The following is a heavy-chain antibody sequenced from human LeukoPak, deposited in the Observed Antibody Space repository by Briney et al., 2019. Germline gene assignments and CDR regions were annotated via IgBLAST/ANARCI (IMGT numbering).Heavy chain of an antibody. CDR1: GYTFTSYG. CDR3: ARDDLDYYGSGSYFDY. J-gene: IGHJ4*02. CDR2: ISAYNGNT. Sequence: ASVKVSCKASGYTFTSYGISWVRQAPGQGLEWMGWISAYNGNTNYAQKLQGRVTMTTDTSTSTAYMELRSLRSDDTAVYYCARDDLDYYGSGSYFDYWGQGTLVTVSS. V-gene: IGHV1-18*04. D-gene: IGHD3-10*01.